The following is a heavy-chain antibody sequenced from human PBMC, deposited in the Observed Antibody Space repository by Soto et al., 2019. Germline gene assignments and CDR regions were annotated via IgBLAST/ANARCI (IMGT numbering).Heavy chain of an antibody. V-gene: IGHV1-3*01. CDR3: ARGLDDFWSGYYLPYNWFDP. CDR1: GYTFTSYA. Sequence: QVQLVQSGAEVKKPGASVKVSCKASGYTFTSYAMHWVRQAPGQRLEWMGWINAGNGNTKYSQKFQGRVTITRDTSARTAYMELSSLRSEDTAVYYWARGLDDFWSGYYLPYNWFDPWAQGTLVTVSS. D-gene: IGHD3-3*01. J-gene: IGHJ5*02. CDR2: INAGNGNT.